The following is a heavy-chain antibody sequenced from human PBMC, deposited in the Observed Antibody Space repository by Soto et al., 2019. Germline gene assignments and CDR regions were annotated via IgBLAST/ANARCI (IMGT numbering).Heavy chain of an antibody. Sequence: QVQLVQSGAEVKKPGSSVKVCCKASGGTFSSYAISWVRQAPGQGLEWMGGIIPIFGTANYAQKFQGRVTITADESTSTAYMELSSLRSEDTAVYYCARDRRDYGDFLGAFDIWGQGTMVTVSS. CDR1: GGTFSSYA. J-gene: IGHJ3*02. V-gene: IGHV1-69*01. CDR2: IIPIFGTA. CDR3: ARDRRDYGDFLGAFDI. D-gene: IGHD4-17*01.